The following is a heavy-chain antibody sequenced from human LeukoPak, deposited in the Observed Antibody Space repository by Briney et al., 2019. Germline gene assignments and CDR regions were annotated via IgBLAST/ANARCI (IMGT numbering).Heavy chain of an antibody. CDR1: GDTFSSYV. CDR2: INPVFGTA. V-gene: IGHV1-69*01. Sequence: SVKVSCKASGDTFSSYVISWVRQAPGQGLEWMGGINPVFGTAHYAQKFQDRVTITADESTSTAYMELSSLRSEDTAVYYCAKTFLTTYDTYFYYYGLDVWGQGTPVTVSS. J-gene: IGHJ6*02. D-gene: IGHD3-9*01. CDR3: AKTFLTTYDTYFYYYGLDV.